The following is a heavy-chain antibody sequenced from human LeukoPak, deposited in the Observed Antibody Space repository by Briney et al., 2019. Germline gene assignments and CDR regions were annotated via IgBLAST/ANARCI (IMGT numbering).Heavy chain of an antibody. CDR1: GYTFTNYD. CDR3: ARGSAYGDFDY. CDR2: MIPNSGNT. D-gene: IGHD4-17*01. V-gene: IGHV1-8*03. J-gene: IGHJ4*02. Sequence: ASVKVSCKASGYTFTNYDINWVRQATGQGLEWMGWMIPNSGNTGYEQEFQGRVTISRNTSISTVYMELSSLRSDDTAVYYCARGSAYGDFDYWGQGTLVTVSS.